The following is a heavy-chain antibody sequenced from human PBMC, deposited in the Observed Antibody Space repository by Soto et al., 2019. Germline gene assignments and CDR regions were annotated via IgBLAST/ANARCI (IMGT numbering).Heavy chain of an antibody. J-gene: IGHJ4*02. Sequence: QVQLQQWGAGLLKPSETLSLTCAVSGGSFSGYYWYWIRQPPGKGLEWIGEINHSGSTNYNPSLTRRVTISVDSPKNQFSLNLSSVTAADTAVYYCAIHKNVYGDPREYWGQGTLVTVSS. CDR1: GGSFSGYY. CDR2: INHSGST. CDR3: AIHKNVYGDPREY. V-gene: IGHV4-34*01. D-gene: IGHD4-17*01.